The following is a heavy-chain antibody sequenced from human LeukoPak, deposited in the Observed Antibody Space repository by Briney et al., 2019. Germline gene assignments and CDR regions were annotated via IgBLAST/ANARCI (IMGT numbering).Heavy chain of an antibody. J-gene: IGHJ4*02. Sequence: EASVKVSCKTSGYTFTSYVINWVRQAPGQGLEWMGWINPNSGGANYAQKFQGRVTMTRDTSISTAYMELSRLRSDDTAVYYCARDRGGSYYGYWGQGTLVTVSS. D-gene: IGHD1-26*01. CDR1: GYTFTSYV. CDR3: ARDRGGSYYGY. V-gene: IGHV1-2*02. CDR2: INPNSGGA.